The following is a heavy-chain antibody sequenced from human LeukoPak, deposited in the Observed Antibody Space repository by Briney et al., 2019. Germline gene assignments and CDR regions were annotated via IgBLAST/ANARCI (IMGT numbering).Heavy chain of an antibody. V-gene: IGHV3-64*01. CDR1: GFTFSTYT. CDR2: IGSDGFST. CDR3: ARSKEDCCGSFDP. D-gene: IGHD2-15*01. J-gene: IGHJ5*02. Sequence: PGGSLRLSCAASGFTFSTYTFHWVRLAPGKGLEFVSAIGSDGFSTYYPNSVKGRFTISRDKSKNTLYLQMNSLRAEDTAVYYCARSKEDCCGSFDPWGQGTLVTVSS.